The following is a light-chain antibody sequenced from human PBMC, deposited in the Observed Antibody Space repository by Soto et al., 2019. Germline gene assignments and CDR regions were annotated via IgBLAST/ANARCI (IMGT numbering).Light chain of an antibody. V-gene: IGKV3-20*01. CDR2: GAS. CDR1: QSVSSSY. CDR3: QQYGSSPPYT. J-gene: IGKJ2*01. Sequence: EIVLTQSQGTLYFSPGERATLSCRASQSVSSSYLAWYQQKPGQAPRLLIYGASSRATGIPDRFSGSGSGTDFTLTISRMEPDDFAVYYCQQYGSSPPYTFGQGTKLEIK.